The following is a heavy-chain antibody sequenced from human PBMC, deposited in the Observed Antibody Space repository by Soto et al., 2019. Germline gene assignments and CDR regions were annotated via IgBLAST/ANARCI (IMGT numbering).Heavy chain of an antibody. CDR2: INHSGST. Sequence: QVQLQQWGAGLLKPSETLSLTCAVYGGSFSGYYWSWIRQPPGKGLEWIGEINHSGSTNYNPSLKRRVTISVDTSKHQFSLKLSSVTAADTAVYYCARATDPVTSPFDYWGQGTLVTVSS. CDR1: GGSFSGYY. V-gene: IGHV4-34*01. CDR3: ARATDPVTSPFDY. D-gene: IGHD4-17*01. J-gene: IGHJ4*02.